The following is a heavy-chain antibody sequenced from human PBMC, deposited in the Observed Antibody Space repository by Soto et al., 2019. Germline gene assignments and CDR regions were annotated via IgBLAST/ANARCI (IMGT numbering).Heavy chain of an antibody. CDR3: ARGEYSGYDFRSFAYYGMRV. V-gene: IGHV3-30-3*01. J-gene: IGHJ6*02. Sequence: QVQVLESGGGVVQPGRSLSLSSVGSGFTFSRYDIHWVRQAPGKGLEWVAVVSDDGGKRYYADSVKGRFTISRDNSKKTLYLQMNSMRTEDTAVYYCARGEYSGYDFRSFAYYGMRVWGRGTTVTVSS. CDR2: VSDDGGKR. D-gene: IGHD5-12*01. CDR1: GFTFSRYD.